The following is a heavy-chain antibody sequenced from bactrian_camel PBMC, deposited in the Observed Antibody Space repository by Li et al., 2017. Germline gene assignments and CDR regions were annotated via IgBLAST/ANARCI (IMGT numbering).Heavy chain of an antibody. Sequence: HVQLVESGGGSVQAGGSLRLSCAASGYTYTMAWFRQAPGKEREGVAAIDSERRTSYADSVKGRFTISRDNRGMTLYLQMNSLKPEDTAMYYCAAQPFGDCSGGVRESDFGFWGKGTQVTVSS. CDR3: AAQPFGDCSGGVRESDFGF. J-gene: IGHJ6*01. V-gene: IGHV3S55*01. CDR2: IDSERRT. D-gene: IGHD2*01. CDR1: GYTYT.